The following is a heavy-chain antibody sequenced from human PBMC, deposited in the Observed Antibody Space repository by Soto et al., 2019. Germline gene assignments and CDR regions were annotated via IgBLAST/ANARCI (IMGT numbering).Heavy chain of an antibody. V-gene: IGHV4-59*08. J-gene: IGHJ5*02. Sequence: SETLSLTCTVSGGSISSYYWSWIRQPPGKGLEWIGYMYYSGSPNYNPSLKSRVTISADMSKNQFSLKLASVTAADMAMYYCARPKTIGAAAGKGWFDPWGQGTLVT. CDR3: ARPKTIGAAAGKGWFDP. CDR2: MYYSGSP. CDR1: GGSISSYY. D-gene: IGHD6-13*01.